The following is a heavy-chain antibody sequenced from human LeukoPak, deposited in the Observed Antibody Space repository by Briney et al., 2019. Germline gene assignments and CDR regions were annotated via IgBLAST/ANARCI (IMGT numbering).Heavy chain of an antibody. J-gene: IGHJ4*02. V-gene: IGHV5-10-1*01. Sequence: GESLRISCKVSGYSFTSYWITWVRQMPGKGLEWMGRIDPSDSYINYSPSFQGHVTISADKSISTAYLQWSSLKASDSAMYYCARLPDVSYYYGSGSTFDYWGQGTLVTVSS. D-gene: IGHD3-10*01. CDR2: IDPSDSYI. CDR3: ARLPDVSYYYGSGSTFDY. CDR1: GYSFTSYW.